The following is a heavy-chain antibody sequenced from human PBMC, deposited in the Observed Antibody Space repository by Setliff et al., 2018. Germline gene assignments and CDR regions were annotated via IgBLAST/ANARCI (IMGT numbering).Heavy chain of an antibody. CDR1: GGSISSGNYY. CDR3: ARHKSNGSGSYPSLYMDV. V-gene: IGHV4-39*01. CDR2: IYYSGST. D-gene: IGHD3-10*01. Sequence: PSETLSLTCRVSGGSISSGNYYWGLIRQPPGKGLEWVATIYYSGSTYSNPSLKSRLIISVDAPDNQFSVKLSPVTAADTAVYYCARHKSNGSGSYPSLYMDVWGKGIMDTVSS. J-gene: IGHJ6*03.